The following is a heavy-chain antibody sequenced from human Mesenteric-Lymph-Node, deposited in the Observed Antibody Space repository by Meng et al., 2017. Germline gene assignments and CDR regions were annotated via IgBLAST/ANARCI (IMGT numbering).Heavy chain of an antibody. D-gene: IGHD5-24*01. CDR2: INPSTGTT. CDR3: AREMPTTYYFDY. CDR1: GYTFTSYD. V-gene: IGHV1-46*04. J-gene: IGHJ4*02. Sequence: QGALVQAGGGVKKPGAPVKGSCKAYGYTFTSYDINWVRQATGQGLEWMGIINPSTGTTTYAQNLQGRVTMTRDTSTSTVYVHLSGLRSEDTAVYYCAREMPTTYYFDYWGQGTLVTVSS.